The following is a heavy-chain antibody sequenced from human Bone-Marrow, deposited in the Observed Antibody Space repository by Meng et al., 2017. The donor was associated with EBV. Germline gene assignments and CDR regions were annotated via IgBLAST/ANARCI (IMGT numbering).Heavy chain of an antibody. J-gene: IGHJ4*02. V-gene: IGHV4-61*08. Sequence: QVDLLEAGPGLVKPSETLSLTCAVSGGSVTSGGYYWCWIRQSPGKGLEWIGYIYDVGTTIYNPSLKSRVTIVLDRSRNQFSLGLRSLTTADTAVYYCAKSSSSTPGVVDSWGQGTLVTVSS. CDR2: IYDVGTT. CDR3: AKSSSSTPGVVDS. D-gene: IGHD6-6*01. CDR1: GGSVTSGGYY.